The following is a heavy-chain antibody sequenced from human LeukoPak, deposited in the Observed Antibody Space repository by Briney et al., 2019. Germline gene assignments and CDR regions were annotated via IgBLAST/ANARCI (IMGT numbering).Heavy chain of an antibody. CDR1: GFTFSSYW. Sequence: GGSLRLSCAASGFTFSSYWMSWVRQAPGKGLEWVANIKQDGSEKYYVDSVKGRFTISRDNAKNSLYPQMNSLRAEDTAVYYCARFEVSSGWYHSGFDYWGQGTLVTVSS. D-gene: IGHD6-19*01. CDR3: ARFEVSSGWYHSGFDY. CDR2: IKQDGSEK. J-gene: IGHJ4*02. V-gene: IGHV3-7*03.